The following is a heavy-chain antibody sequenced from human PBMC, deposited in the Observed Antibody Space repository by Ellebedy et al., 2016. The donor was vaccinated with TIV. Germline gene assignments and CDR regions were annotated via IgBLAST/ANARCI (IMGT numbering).Heavy chain of an antibody. CDR2: VTHTGDT. J-gene: IGHJ6*03. D-gene: IGHD1-1*01. CDR3: AGRFPNDFYMNV. V-gene: IGHV4-34*01. Sequence: SETLSLTXAVSGAPSGHYFWSWIRQSPGKGLEWIGEVTHTGDTNYNPSLESRVTMSLDTSENQFSLKVNSVTAADTAVYFCAGRFPNDFYMNVWGKGTTVTVSS. CDR1: GAPSGHYF.